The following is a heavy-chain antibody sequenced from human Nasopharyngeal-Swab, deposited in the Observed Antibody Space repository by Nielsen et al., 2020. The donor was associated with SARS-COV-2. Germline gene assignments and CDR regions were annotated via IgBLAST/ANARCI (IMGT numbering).Heavy chain of an antibody. Sequence: VRQAPGKGLEWVSAISGSGGSTYYADSVKGRFTISRDNSKNTLYLQMGSLRAEDMAVYYCARTPLGYYYYMDVWGKGTTVTVSS. V-gene: IGHV3-23*01. CDR2: ISGSGGST. J-gene: IGHJ6*03. CDR3: ARTPLGYYYYMDV. D-gene: IGHD1-14*01.